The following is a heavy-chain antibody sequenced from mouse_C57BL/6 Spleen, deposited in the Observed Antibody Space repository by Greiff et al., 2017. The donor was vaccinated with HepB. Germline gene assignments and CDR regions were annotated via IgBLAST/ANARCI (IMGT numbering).Heavy chain of an antibody. CDR1: GYTFTSYW. V-gene: IGHV1-52*01. CDR2: IDPSDSET. D-gene: IGHD1-1*01. Sequence: QVQLQQPGAELVRPGSSVKLSCKASGYTFTSYWMHWVKQRPIQGLEWIGNIDPSDSETHYNQKFKDKATLTVDKSSSTAYMQLSSLTSEDSAVYYCARVGVYYGSSYYFDYWGQGTTLTVSS. CDR3: ARVGVYYGSSYYFDY. J-gene: IGHJ2*01.